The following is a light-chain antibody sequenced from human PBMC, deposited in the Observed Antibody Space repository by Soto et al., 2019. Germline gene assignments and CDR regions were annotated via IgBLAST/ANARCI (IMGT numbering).Light chain of an antibody. CDR2: DAS. CDR1: QSVSTY. Sequence: ESVLTQSPATLSLSPGESATLSCRASQSVSTYLAWYQQKPGQAPRLLIYDASNRATGIPARFSGSGSGTDFPLTISSLDPEDFAVYFCQQRNNWPPRVTFGGGTKVEI. V-gene: IGKV3-11*01. J-gene: IGKJ4*01. CDR3: QQRNNWPPRVT.